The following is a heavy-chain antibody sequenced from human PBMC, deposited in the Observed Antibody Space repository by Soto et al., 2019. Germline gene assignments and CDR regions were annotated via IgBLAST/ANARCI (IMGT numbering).Heavy chain of an antibody. Sequence: SQSLSLTWTVSAGSISSFYSSWNRHPPGKGLEWIGYIYYRGSNNYNPSLKSRVTISVDTSKNQFSLKLSSVTAADTAVYYCAGDRYDFWSGYPEAVWGQGTTVTVSS. J-gene: IGHJ6*02. CDR2: IYYRGSN. V-gene: IGHV4-59*01. CDR1: AGSISSFY. D-gene: IGHD3-3*01. CDR3: AGDRYDFWSGYPEAV.